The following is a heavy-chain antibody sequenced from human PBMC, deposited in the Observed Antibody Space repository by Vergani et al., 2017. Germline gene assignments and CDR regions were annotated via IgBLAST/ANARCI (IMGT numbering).Heavy chain of an antibody. J-gene: IGHJ6*03. CDR2: IYYSGTT. Sequence: EVQLVQSGAEVKKPGESLKISCKGSGYNFASYWVAWVRQMPGKGLEWMGSIYYSGTTYYNPSLESRLTISLDTSENHLSLKLTSVTAADTAVYYCARQKDYYMDVWGKGATVTVS. CDR3: ARQKDYYMDV. V-gene: IGHV5-51*01. CDR1: GYNFASYW.